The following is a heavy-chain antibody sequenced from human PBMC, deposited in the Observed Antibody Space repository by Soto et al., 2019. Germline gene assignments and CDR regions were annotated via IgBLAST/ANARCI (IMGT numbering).Heavy chain of an antibody. CDR3: ARGSGYYDFWSGYHQPSNLNWFDP. J-gene: IGHJ5*02. D-gene: IGHD3-3*01. Sequence: PSETLSLTCAVSGGSFSGYYWSWIRQPPGKGLEWIGEINHSGSTNYNPSLKSRVTISVDTSKNQFSLKLSSVTAADTAVYYCARGSGYYDFWSGYHQPSNLNWFDPWGQGTLVTVSS. CDR2: INHSGST. V-gene: IGHV4-34*01. CDR1: GGSFSGYY.